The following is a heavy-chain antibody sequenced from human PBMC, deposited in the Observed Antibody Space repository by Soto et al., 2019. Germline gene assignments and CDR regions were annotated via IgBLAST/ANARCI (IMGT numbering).Heavy chain of an antibody. CDR2: INHSGTI. CDR1: GGSCSGYY. V-gene: IGHV4-34*01. Sequence: TSETLSLTCAVYGGSCSGYYWTWIRQPPGKGLEWIGEINHSGTINFNPSLKSRLTISLDTSKKHFSLKLSSVTDADTAAYYCARADRTLVTSYSLDVWGQGTTVTVSS. D-gene: IGHD2-21*02. J-gene: IGHJ6*02. CDR3: ARADRTLVTSYSLDV.